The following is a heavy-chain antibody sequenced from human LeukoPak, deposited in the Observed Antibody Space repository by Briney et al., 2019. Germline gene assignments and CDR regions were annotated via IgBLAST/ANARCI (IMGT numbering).Heavy chain of an antibody. J-gene: IGHJ4*02. Sequence: GASVKVSCKASGYTFTCYYMHWVRQAPGQGLEWMGWINPNSGGTNYAQKFQGRVTMTRDTSISTAYMELSRLRSDDTAVYYCARSMVRGVIITMGYWGQGTLVTVSS. D-gene: IGHD3-10*01. V-gene: IGHV1-2*02. CDR1: GYTFTCYY. CDR3: ARSMVRGVIITMGY. CDR2: INPNSGGT.